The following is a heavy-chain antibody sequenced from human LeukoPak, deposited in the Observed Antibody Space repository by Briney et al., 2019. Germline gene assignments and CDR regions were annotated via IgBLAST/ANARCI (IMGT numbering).Heavy chain of an antibody. CDR2: ISGSGGST. Sequence: GGSLRLSCAASGFTLSSYAMSWVRQAPGKGREWVSAISGSGGSTYYADSVKGRFTISRHNSKNTLYLQMNSLRAEDTAVYYCAKDATLVVPAASLDYWGQGTLVTVSS. D-gene: IGHD2-2*01. V-gene: IGHV3-23*01. CDR3: AKDATLVVPAASLDY. CDR1: GFTLSSYA. J-gene: IGHJ4*02.